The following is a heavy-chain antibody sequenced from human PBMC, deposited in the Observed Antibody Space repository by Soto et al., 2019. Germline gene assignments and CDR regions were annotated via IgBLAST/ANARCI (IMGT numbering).Heavy chain of an antibody. D-gene: IGHD2-2*01. CDR1: GFTFSSYG. Sequence: GGSLRLSCAASGFTFSSYGMHWVRQAPGKGLEWVAVIWYDGSNKYYADSVKGRFTISRDNSKNTLYLQMNSLRAEDTAVYYCARGEEYCSSTSCYSLGAFDIWGQGTMVTVSS. CDR2: IWYDGSNK. J-gene: IGHJ3*02. V-gene: IGHV3-33*01. CDR3: ARGEEYCSSTSCYSLGAFDI.